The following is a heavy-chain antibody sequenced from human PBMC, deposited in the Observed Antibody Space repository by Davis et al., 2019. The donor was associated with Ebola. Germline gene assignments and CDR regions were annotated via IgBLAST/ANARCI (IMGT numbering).Heavy chain of an antibody. J-gene: IGHJ4*02. D-gene: IGHD1-14*01. V-gene: IGHV5-51*01. CDR3: AAHHSVEGILDY. Sequence: GESLKISCKGSGYSFSTYWIGWLRRLPGKGLEWIGIIYPCDSDTRYSPSFQGQVNISADKSISTAYLQWSSLEASDTAMYYCAAHHSVEGILDYWGQGTLVTVSS. CDR1: GYSFSTYW. CDR2: IYPCDSDT.